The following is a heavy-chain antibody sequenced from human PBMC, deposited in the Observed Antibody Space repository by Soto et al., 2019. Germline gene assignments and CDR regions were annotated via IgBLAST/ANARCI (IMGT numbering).Heavy chain of an antibody. Sequence: PGGSLRLSCAASGFTFSSYWMSWVRQAPGKGLEWVANIKQGGSEKYYVDSVKGRFTISRDNAKNSLYLQMNSLRAEDTAVYYCASSVPAATQSFDYWGQGTLVTVSS. CDR2: IKQGGSEK. V-gene: IGHV3-7*03. D-gene: IGHD2-2*01. CDR1: GFTFSSYW. CDR3: ASSVPAATQSFDY. J-gene: IGHJ4*02.